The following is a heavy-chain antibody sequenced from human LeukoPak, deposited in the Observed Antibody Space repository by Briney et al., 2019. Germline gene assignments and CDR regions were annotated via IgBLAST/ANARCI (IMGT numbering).Heavy chain of an antibody. CDR3: ARGRPIRGVVVVAASYSRWFDP. D-gene: IGHD2-15*01. CDR1: GFTFSDYY. Sequence: LRLSCAASGFTFSDYYMSWIRQAPGKGLEWIGEINHSGSTNYNPSLKSRVTISVDTSKNQFSLKLSSVTAADTAVYYCARGRPIRGVVVVAASYSRWFDPWGQGTLVTVSS. CDR2: INHSGST. J-gene: IGHJ5*02. V-gene: IGHV4-34*01.